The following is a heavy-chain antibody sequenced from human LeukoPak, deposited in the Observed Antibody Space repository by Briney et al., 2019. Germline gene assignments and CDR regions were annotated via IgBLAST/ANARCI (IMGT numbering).Heavy chain of an antibody. CDR1: GGSISSYY. Sequence: SETLSLTCTVSGGSISSYYWSWIRQPPGKGLEWMGYIYYSGSTNYDPSLKSRVTISVDTSKNQFSLKLGSVTAADTAVYYCARSPPRWWFDPWGQGTLVTVSS. CDR3: ARSPPRWWFDP. J-gene: IGHJ5*02. V-gene: IGHV4-59*01. CDR2: IYYSGST.